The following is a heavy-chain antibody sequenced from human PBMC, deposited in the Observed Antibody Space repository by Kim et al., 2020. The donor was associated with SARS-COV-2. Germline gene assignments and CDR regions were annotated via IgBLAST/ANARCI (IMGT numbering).Heavy chain of an antibody. CDR3: ARHTGFGEF. V-gene: IGHV3-7*01. J-gene: IGHJ4*02. CDR1: GFSFSSYS. Sequence: GGSLRLSCAASGFSFSSYSMSWVRQIPGKGLEWVANIKEDGSEKFYVDSVKGRFTISRDNAKNSLYLQMNSLRAEDTAVYYCARHTGFGEFGGQGTLVTVSS. D-gene: IGHD3-10*01. CDR2: IKEDGSEK.